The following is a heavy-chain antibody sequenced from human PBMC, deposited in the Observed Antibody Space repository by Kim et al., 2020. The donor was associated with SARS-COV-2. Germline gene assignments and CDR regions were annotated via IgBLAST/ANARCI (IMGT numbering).Heavy chain of an antibody. J-gene: IGHJ4*02. V-gene: IGHV7-4-1*02. Sequence: YAQGFTGRFVFSLDTSVSTAYLQISSLKAEDTAVYYCARESSGSYFAFDYWGQGTLVTVSS. D-gene: IGHD1-26*01. CDR3: ARESSGSYFAFDY.